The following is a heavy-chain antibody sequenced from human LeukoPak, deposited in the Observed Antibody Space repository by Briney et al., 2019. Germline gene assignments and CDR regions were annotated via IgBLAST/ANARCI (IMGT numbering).Heavy chain of an antibody. V-gene: IGHV1-69*04. CDR1: GGTFSSYA. CDR3: ARDSIVGATRFDL. CDR2: IIPILGIA. J-gene: IGHJ2*01. Sequence: GASVKVSCKASGGTFSSYAISWVRQAPGQGLEWMGRIIPILGIANYAQKFQGRVTITADKSTSTAYMELSSLRSEDTAVFYCARDSIVGATRFDLWGRGTLVTVSS. D-gene: IGHD1-26*01.